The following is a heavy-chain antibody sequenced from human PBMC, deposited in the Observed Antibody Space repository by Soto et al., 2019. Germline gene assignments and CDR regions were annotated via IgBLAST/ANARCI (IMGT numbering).Heavy chain of an antibody. CDR1: GFTFSDYY. V-gene: IGHV3-11*06. D-gene: IGHD3-16*01. CDR3: ARSLVDVSVYHCDGMAV. Sequence: GSLRLSCAASGFTFSDYYMSWIRQPLGKELEWVSYISSSSSYTNYADSVKGRFTISRDNAKNSLYLQMNSLRAEDTAVYYCARSLVDVSVYHCDGMAVWGQGSSVTGSS. J-gene: IGHJ6*02. CDR2: ISSSSSYT.